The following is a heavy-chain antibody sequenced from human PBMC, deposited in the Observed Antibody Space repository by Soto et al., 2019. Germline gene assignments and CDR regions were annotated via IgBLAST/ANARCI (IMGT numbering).Heavy chain of an antibody. D-gene: IGHD5-12*01. CDR2: ITGSAGST. CDR3: AKDRNRWLRFDLGY. J-gene: IGHJ4*02. V-gene: IGHV3-23*01. CDR1: GFTFSSYG. Sequence: EVPLLESGGGLVQPGGSLRLSCAASGFTFSSYGMSWVRQAPGKGLEWVSSITGSAGSTYYADSVKGRFTISRDNSKNTLYLQMNSLRAEATAVYYCAKDRNRWLRFDLGYWGQGTLVTVSS.